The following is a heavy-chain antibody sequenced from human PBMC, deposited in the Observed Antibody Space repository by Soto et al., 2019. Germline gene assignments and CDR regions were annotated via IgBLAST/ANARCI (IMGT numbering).Heavy chain of an antibody. D-gene: IGHD4-17*01. CDR2: ISAYNGNT. Sequence: QVQLVQSGAEVKKPGASVKVSCKASGYTFTSYGISWVRQAPGQGLEWMGWISAYNGNTNYAQKLQGRVTMTTDTSTSTAYMELRSLRSDDTAVYYCARAVSTTRFYYYYYYMDVWGKGTTVTVSS. CDR1: GYTFTSYG. CDR3: ARAVSTTRFYYYYYYMDV. V-gene: IGHV1-18*01. J-gene: IGHJ6*03.